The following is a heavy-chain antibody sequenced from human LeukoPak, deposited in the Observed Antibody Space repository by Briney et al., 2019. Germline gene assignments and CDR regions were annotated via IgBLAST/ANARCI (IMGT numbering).Heavy chain of an antibody. J-gene: IGHJ4*01. Sequence: SETLSLTCTVSGASMSTHYWSWLRQPPGKGLEWIGYLLDSWRTKDNPSLQSRVTLSADTSKNQFSLRLTSVPPAATAVYYCAPIRRGSIYGYFDFWGQGILVTVSS. D-gene: IGHD5-18*01. CDR3: APIRRGSIYGYFDF. CDR2: LLDSWRT. V-gene: IGHV4-59*11. CDR1: GASMSTHY.